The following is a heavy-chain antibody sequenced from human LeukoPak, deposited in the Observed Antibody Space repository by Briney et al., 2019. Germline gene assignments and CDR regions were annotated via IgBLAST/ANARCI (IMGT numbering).Heavy chain of an antibody. CDR1: GFTFSSYG. Sequence: GGSLRLSCAASGFTFSSYGMHWVRQAPGKGLEWVAVIWYDGSNKYYADSVKGRFTISRDNSKNTLYLQMDSLRAEDTAVYYCARVLGSGPKYHFDYWGQGTLVTVSS. V-gene: IGHV3-33*01. CDR2: IWYDGSNK. J-gene: IGHJ4*02. CDR3: ARVLGSGPKYHFDY. D-gene: IGHD3-10*01.